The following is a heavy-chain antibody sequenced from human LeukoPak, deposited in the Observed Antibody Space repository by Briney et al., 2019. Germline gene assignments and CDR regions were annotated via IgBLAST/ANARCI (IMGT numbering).Heavy chain of an antibody. CDR3: ARRAGDYGGGWYFDL. D-gene: IGHD4-23*01. CDR2: IWYDGSNK. V-gene: IGHV3-33*01. J-gene: IGHJ2*01. Sequence: PGGSLRLSCAASGFTFSSYGMHWVRQAPGKGLEWVAVIWYDGSNKYYADSVKGRFTISRDNSKNTLYLQMNSLRAEDTAVYYCARRAGDYGGGWYFDLWGRGTLVTVSS. CDR1: GFTFSSYG.